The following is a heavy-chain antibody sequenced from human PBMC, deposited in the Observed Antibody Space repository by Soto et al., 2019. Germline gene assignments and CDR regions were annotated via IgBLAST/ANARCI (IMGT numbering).Heavy chain of an antibody. Sequence: ASVKVSCKASGYTFTGYYMHWVRQAPGQGLEWMGWINPNSGGTNYAQKFQGWVTMTRDTSISTAYMELSRLRSDDTAVYYCATHGGCSGGSCYSDYYYGMDVWGQG. CDR3: ATHGGCSGGSCYSDYYYGMDV. J-gene: IGHJ6*02. CDR1: GYTFTGYY. D-gene: IGHD2-15*01. CDR2: INPNSGGT. V-gene: IGHV1-2*04.